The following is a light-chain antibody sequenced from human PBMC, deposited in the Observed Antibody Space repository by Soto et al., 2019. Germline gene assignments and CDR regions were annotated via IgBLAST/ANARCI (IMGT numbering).Light chain of an antibody. CDR3: QQYVSSPWT. V-gene: IGKV3-20*01. CDR1: QSVSSSS. Sequence: EIVLTQSPGTLSLSPGERATLSYRASQSVSSSSLAWYQQKRGQAPRLLVYGASSRATGIPDRFSGSGSGTDFTLTISRLEPEDFAVYYCQQYVSSPWTFGQGTKVEIK. J-gene: IGKJ1*01. CDR2: GAS.